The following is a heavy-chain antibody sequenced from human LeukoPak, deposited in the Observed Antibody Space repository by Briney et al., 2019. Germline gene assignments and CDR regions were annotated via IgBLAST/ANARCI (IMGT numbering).Heavy chain of an antibody. J-gene: IGHJ5*02. Sequence: ASVKVSCKASGYTFTSYDINWVRQATGQGLEWMGWMNPNSGNTGYAQKFQGRVTITRNTSISTAYMELSSLRSEDTAVYYCARDSYTAAGNWFDPWGQGTLVTVSS. CDR3: ARDSYTAAGNWFDP. CDR2: MNPNSGNT. D-gene: IGHD6-13*01. CDR1: GYTFTSYD. V-gene: IGHV1-8*03.